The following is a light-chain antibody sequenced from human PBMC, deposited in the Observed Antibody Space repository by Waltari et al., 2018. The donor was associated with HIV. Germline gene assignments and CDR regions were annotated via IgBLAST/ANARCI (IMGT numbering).Light chain of an antibody. CDR2: RAS. CDR1: QSVSGNY. CDR3: QQYADSYT. J-gene: IGKJ2*01. Sequence: EIVLTLSPGTLSFSPGERATLSCRASQSVSGNYVAWSQHKPGQAPTLLIYRASTRATGIPDGFSGSGSGTDFTLTISRLEPEDFALYYCQQYADSYTFGRGTKLEI. V-gene: IGKV3-20*01.